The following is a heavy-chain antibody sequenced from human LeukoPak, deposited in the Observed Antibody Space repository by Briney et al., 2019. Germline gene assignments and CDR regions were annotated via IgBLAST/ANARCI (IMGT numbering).Heavy chain of an antibody. D-gene: IGHD3-22*01. CDR2: IISSSSYI. CDR1: GFTFSSYS. J-gene: IGHJ4*02. Sequence: GGSLTLSCAASGFTFSSYSMNWVRQAPGKGLEWVSSIISSSSYIYYADSVKGRFTISRDNAKNSLYLQMNSLRAEDTAVYYCARAVPSTYYYDRSGYPDYWGQGTLVTVSS. CDR3: ARAVPSTYYYDRSGYPDY. V-gene: IGHV3-21*01.